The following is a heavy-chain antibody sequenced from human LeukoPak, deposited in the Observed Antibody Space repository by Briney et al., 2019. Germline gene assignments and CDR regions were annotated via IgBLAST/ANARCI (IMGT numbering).Heavy chain of an antibody. V-gene: IGHV1-18*01. CDR1: GYTFTSYG. Sequence: ASVKVSCKASGYTFTSYGVSWVRQAPGRGLEWIGWIYTYNVHTNYAQNLQGRVTMTTDTSTSTAYMKLRSLTSDDTALYYCARADDYGGNPGAFDIWGQGTMVTVSS. J-gene: IGHJ3*02. D-gene: IGHD4-23*01. CDR2: IYTYNVHT. CDR3: ARADDYGGNPGAFDI.